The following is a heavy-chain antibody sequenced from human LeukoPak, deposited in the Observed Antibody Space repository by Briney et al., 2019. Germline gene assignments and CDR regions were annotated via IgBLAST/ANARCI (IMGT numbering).Heavy chain of an antibody. CDR2: IYYSGST. Sequence: SETLSLTCTVSGGSISSYYWSWIRQPPGKGLEWIGYIYYSGSTNYNPSLKSRVTISVDTSKNQFSLKLSSVTAADTAVYYCARDVVTYYYDSSGYPLSYYYYYMDVWGKGTTVTVSS. V-gene: IGHV4-59*01. CDR1: GGSISSYY. J-gene: IGHJ6*03. D-gene: IGHD3-22*01. CDR3: ARDVVTYYYDSSGYPLSYYYYYMDV.